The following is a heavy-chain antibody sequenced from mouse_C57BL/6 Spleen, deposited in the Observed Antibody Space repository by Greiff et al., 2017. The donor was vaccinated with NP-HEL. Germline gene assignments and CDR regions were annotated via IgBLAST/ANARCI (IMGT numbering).Heavy chain of an antibody. D-gene: IGHD4-1*01. J-gene: IGHJ2*01. CDR1: GYAFSSSW. CDR2: IYPGDGDT. CDR3: ARNPNWDYFDY. Sequence: VQLQQSGPELVKPGASVKISCKASGYAFSSSWMNWVKQRPGKGLEWIGRIYPGDGDTNYNGKFKGKATLTADKSSSTAYMQLSSLTSEDSAVYFCARNPNWDYFDYWGQGTTLTVSS. V-gene: IGHV1-82*01.